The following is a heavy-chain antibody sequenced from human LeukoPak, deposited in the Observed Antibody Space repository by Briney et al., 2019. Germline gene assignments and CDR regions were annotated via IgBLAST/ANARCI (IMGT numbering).Heavy chain of an antibody. Sequence: SETLSLACTVSGGSISSYYWSWIRQPPGKGLEWIGYTYYSGSTNYNPSLKSRVTISVDTSKNQFSLKLSSVTAADTAVYYCARVVVPAAQYYYYYYYMDVWGKGTTVTVSS. J-gene: IGHJ6*03. CDR2: TYYSGST. D-gene: IGHD2-2*01. V-gene: IGHV4-59*01. CDR3: ARVVVPAAQYYYYYYYMDV. CDR1: GGSISSYY.